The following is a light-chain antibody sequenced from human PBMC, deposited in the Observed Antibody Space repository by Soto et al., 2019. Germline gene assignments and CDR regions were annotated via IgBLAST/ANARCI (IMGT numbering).Light chain of an antibody. J-gene: IGKJ2*01. Sequence: DIQMTQSPSSLSAFVGDRVTITCRASQSIRTYLNWYQQKPGMAPKLLIYATSNLQSGVPSRFSGTRSGAEFTLTISSLQPDDFATYYCQQYYNTPYTFGQGTKVDIK. V-gene: IGKV1-39*01. CDR3: QQYYNTPYT. CDR1: QSIRTY. CDR2: ATS.